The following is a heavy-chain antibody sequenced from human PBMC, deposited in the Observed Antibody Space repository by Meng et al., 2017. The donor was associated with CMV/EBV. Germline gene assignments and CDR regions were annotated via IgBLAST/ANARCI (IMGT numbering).Heavy chain of an antibody. D-gene: IGHD4-11*01. CDR2: ISGSGGST. CDR3: ARGDYSNSHDY. J-gene: IGHJ4*02. Sequence: GESLKISCAASGFTFSSYAMSWVRQAPGKGLEWVSAISGSGGSTYYADSVKGRFTISRDNSKNTLYLQMNSLRAEDTAVYYCARGDYSNSHDYWGQGTLVTVSS. CDR1: GFTFSSYA. V-gene: IGHV3-23*01.